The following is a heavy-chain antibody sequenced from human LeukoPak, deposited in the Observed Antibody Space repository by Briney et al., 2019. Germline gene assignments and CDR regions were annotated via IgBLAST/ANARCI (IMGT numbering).Heavy chain of an antibody. CDR3: ARGRYYGSGSYGSYFDY. Sequence: SETLSLTCAVYGGSFSGYYWSWIRQPPGKGLEWIGEINHSGSTNYNPSLKSRVTISVDTSKSQFSLKLSSVTAADTAVYYCARGRYYGSGSYGSYFDYWGQGTLVTVSS. CDR2: INHSGST. CDR1: GGSFSGYY. D-gene: IGHD3-10*01. J-gene: IGHJ4*02. V-gene: IGHV4-34*01.